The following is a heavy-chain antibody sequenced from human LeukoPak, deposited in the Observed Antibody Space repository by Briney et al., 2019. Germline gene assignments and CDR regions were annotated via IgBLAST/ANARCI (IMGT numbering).Heavy chain of an antibody. J-gene: IGHJ6*03. CDR2: ISGSGGST. Sequence: GGSLRLSCAASGFTFSSYAMSWVRQAPGKGLEWVSAISGSGGSTYYADSVKGRFTISRDNSKNTLYLQMNSLRAEHTAVYYCAKDVRGYYYYMDVWGKGTTVTVSS. CDR3: AKDVRGYYYYMDV. D-gene: IGHD3-10*01. V-gene: IGHV3-23*01. CDR1: GFTFSSYA.